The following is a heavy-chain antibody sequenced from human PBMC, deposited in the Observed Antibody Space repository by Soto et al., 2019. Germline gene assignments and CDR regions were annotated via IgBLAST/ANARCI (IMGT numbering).Heavy chain of an antibody. CDR1: VFTFSSYS. J-gene: IGHJ6*02. D-gene: IGHD2-15*01. V-gene: IGHV3-21*01. CDR3: ARGDKKRLGQKYYYYYGMDV. CDR2: ISSSSSYI. Sequence: PGWSLRLSCAASVFTFSSYSMNWVRQAPGKGLEWVSSISSSSSYIYYADSVKGRFTISRDNAKNSLYLQMNSLRAEDTAVYYCARGDKKRLGQKYYYYYGMDVWGQGTTVTVSS.